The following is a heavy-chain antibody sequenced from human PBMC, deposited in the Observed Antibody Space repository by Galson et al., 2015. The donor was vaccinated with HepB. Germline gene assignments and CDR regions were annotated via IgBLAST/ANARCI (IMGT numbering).Heavy chain of an antibody. J-gene: IGHJ4*02. D-gene: IGHD2-15*01. CDR2: INTNGGST. CDR3: ARLYCSGGSCDFDY. Sequence: SLRLSCAASGFTFSSYAMHWVRQAPGKGLAYVSAINTNGGSTNYASSVKGRFTISRDNSKNTLYLQMGSLRAEDMAVYYCARLYCSGGSCDFDYWGQGTLVTVSS. V-gene: IGHV3-64*01. CDR1: GFTFSSYA.